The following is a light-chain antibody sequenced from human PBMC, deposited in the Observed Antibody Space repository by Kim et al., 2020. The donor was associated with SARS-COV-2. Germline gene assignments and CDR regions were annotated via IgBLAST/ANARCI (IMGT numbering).Light chain of an antibody. CDR2: EDN. CDR1: SGSIATNY. J-gene: IGLJ3*02. CDR3: QSYDGRVWV. V-gene: IGLV6-57*03. Sequence: NFMLTQPHSVSESPGKTVTISCTRSSGSIATNYVQWYQHRPGSAPTTVMYEDNHRPSGVPDRFSGSIDSSSNSASLTISGLTTEDEADYYCQSYDGRVWVFGGGTQLTVL.